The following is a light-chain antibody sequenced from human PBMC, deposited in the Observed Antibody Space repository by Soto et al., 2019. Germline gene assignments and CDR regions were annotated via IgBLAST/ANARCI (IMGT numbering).Light chain of an antibody. CDR3: MQGTHWPPT. J-gene: IGKJ1*01. CDR2: QGS. Sequence: DVVMTQSPLSLPVTLGQPASISCWSSQSLVYSDGNAYLNWFHQRPGQSPRRLIYQGSKRDSGVPDRFSGSGSGTDFILKISRVEADDVGVYYCMQGTHWPPTFGRGPRWKSN. CDR1: QSLVYSDGNAY. V-gene: IGKV2-30*01.